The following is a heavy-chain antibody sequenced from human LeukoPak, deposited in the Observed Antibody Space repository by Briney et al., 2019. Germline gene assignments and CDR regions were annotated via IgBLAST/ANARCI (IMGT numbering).Heavy chain of an antibody. D-gene: IGHD3-10*02. V-gene: IGHV3-74*03. CDR1: GFTFTDYW. CDR2: INGDLTNT. CDR3: AELGITMIGGV. Sequence: GGSLRLSCAASGFTFTDYWMHWVRQVAGKGLVWVSRINGDLTNTTYADSVKGRFTISRDNAKNSLYLQMNSLRPEDTAVYYCAELGITMIGGVWGKGTTVTISS. J-gene: IGHJ6*04.